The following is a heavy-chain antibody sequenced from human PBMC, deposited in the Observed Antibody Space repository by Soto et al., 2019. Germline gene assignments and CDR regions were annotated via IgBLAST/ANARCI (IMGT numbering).Heavy chain of an antibody. CDR1: GGSISSGDYY. Sequence: SETLSLTCTVSGGSISSGDYYWSWIRQPPGKGLEWIGYIYYSGSTYYNPSLKSRVTISVDTSKNQFSLKLSSVTAADTAVYYCARERNDYGARSLDYWGQGTLVTVSS. V-gene: IGHV4-30-4*01. CDR2: IYYSGST. D-gene: IGHD4-17*01. CDR3: ARERNDYGARSLDY. J-gene: IGHJ4*02.